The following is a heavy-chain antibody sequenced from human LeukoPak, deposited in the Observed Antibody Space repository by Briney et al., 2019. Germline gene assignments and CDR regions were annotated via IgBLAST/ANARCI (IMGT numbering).Heavy chain of an antibody. Sequence: ASVKVSCKASGYTFTGYYIHWVRQAPGQGLEGRGWINPNSGGTKYAQKFQGRVTMSRDTSISKASMGLSRLRSDDTAVYYCAKGRVVAGTKSLTYNWLDPWGQGTLVTVSS. V-gene: IGHV1-2*02. D-gene: IGHD6-19*01. J-gene: IGHJ5*02. CDR3: AKGRVVAGTKSLTYNWLDP. CDR1: GYTFTGYY. CDR2: INPNSGGT.